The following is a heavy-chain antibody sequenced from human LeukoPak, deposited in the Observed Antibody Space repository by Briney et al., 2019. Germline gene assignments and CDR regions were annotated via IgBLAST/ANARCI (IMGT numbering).Heavy chain of an antibody. CDR1: GYTFTGYY. Sequence: ASVKVSCKASGYTFTGYYMHWVRQAPGQELEWMGRINPNSGGTNYAQKFQGRVTMTRDTSISTAYMELSRLRSDDTAVYYYAREGGLYSYGAHWWGQGTLVTVSS. CDR3: AREGGLYSYGAHW. D-gene: IGHD5-18*01. J-gene: IGHJ4*02. CDR2: INPNSGGT. V-gene: IGHV1-2*06.